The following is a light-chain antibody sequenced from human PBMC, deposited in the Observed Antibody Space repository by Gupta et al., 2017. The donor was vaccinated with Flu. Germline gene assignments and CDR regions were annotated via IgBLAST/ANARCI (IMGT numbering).Light chain of an antibody. J-gene: IGKJ2*01. Sequence: PSSLSASVGDRVTITCRASQRIRRYLDWYQQKPGKAPKLLIYAASRVKSGVPSRFSGSGYGTDFTLTISRRQPEDFANYYCQQRYSTPITFGQGTKMEIK. V-gene: IGKV1-39*01. CDR3: QQRYSTPIT. CDR2: AAS. CDR1: QRIRRY.